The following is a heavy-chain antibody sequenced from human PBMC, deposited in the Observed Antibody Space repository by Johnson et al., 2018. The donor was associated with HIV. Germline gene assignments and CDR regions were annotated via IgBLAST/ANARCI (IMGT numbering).Heavy chain of an antibody. D-gene: IGHD4-23*01. V-gene: IGHV3-20*04. CDR1: GFTFSRYW. CDR2: INWDGGTI. J-gene: IGHJ3*02. CDR3: AREGGGNLEAFDI. Sequence: VQLVESGGGLVQPGGSLRLSCVVSGFTFSRYWMSWVRQAPGKGLEWVSDINWDGGTIDYAGSVKGRFTISRDNAKNSLYLQMNSLRAEDTALYYCAREGGGNLEAFDIWGQGTLVTVSS.